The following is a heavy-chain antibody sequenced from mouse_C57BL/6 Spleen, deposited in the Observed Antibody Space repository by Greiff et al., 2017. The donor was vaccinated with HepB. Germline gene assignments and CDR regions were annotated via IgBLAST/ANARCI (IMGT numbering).Heavy chain of an antibody. CDR2: IYPGDGDT. CDR1: GYAFSSYW. D-gene: IGHD2-4*01. CDR3: AREGYYDYDRRKFFDY. Sequence: QVQLQQSGAELVKPGASVKISCKASGYAFSSYWMNWVKQRPGKGLEWIGQIYPGDGDTNYNGKFKGKATLTADKSSSTAYMQLSSLTTEDSAVYFCAREGYYDYDRRKFFDYWGQGTTRTVSS. V-gene: IGHV1-80*01. J-gene: IGHJ2*01.